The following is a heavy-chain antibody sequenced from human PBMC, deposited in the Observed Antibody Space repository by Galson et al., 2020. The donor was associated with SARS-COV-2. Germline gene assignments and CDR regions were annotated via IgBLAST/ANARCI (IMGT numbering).Heavy chain of an antibody. V-gene: IGHV4-31*03. CDR3: ARIISVGIFGVVNWFDP. Sequence: ETSETLSLTCTVSGGSISSGGYYWSWIRQHPGKGLEWIGYIYYSGSTDYNPSLKSRVTISVDTSKNQFSLKLSSVTAADTAVYYCARIISVGIFGVVNWFDPWGQGTLVTVSS. D-gene: IGHD3-3*01. CDR2: IYYSGST. J-gene: IGHJ5*02. CDR1: GGSISSGGYY.